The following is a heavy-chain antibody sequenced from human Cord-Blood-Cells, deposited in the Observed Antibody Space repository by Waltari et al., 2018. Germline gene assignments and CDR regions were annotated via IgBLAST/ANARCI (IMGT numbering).Heavy chain of an antibody. CDR3: AGTGYGSGSYPFDY. CDR1: GYTLTELP. J-gene: IGHJ4*02. D-gene: IGHD3-10*01. Sequence: QVQRVHSGAEVKKPGVSVRFSCKVSGYTLTELPMQWMRQAPGKGLEWMGGFDPEDGETIYAQKFQGRVTMTEDTSTDTAYMELSSLRSEDTAVYYCAGTGYGSGSYPFDYWGQGTLVTVSS. CDR2: FDPEDGET. V-gene: IGHV1-24*01.